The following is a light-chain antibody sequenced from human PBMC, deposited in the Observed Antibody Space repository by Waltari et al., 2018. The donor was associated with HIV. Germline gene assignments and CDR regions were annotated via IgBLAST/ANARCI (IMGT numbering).Light chain of an antibody. Sequence: VVLTQSPGTLSLSPGERASLSCRASQSVSTNYLAWYQQKPRQAPRLLIYGASHRAAGIPDRFSGSGSGTDFPLTISRLEPEDFAVYYCQQYGPSYIFGQGTRLEIK. J-gene: IGKJ2*01. CDR3: QQYGPSYI. CDR2: GAS. V-gene: IGKV3-20*01. CDR1: QSVSTNY.